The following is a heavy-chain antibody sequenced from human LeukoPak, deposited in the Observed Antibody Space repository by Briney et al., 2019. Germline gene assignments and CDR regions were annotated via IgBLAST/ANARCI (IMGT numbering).Heavy chain of an antibody. CDR3: ARLRRSRLAEFDY. V-gene: IGHV4-4*02. CDR2: IYHSGST. Sequence: PSETLSLTCAVSGGSNSSSNWWNWVRQPPGKGLEWIGEIYHSGSTYYNPSLKSRVTISVDTSKNQFSLKLSSLTAADTAVYYCARLRRSRLAEFDYWGQGTLVTVSS. J-gene: IGHJ4*02. D-gene: IGHD3-3*02. CDR1: GGSNSSSNW.